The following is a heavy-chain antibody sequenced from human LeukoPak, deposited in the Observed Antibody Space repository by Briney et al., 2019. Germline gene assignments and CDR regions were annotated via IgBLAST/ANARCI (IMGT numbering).Heavy chain of an antibody. J-gene: IGHJ4*02. CDR1: GFTFSSYE. Sequence: PGGSLRLSCADSGFTFSSYELNWVRQAPGKGLEWVSYISSGSTSIYYADSVKGRFTISRDNAKNSLYLQMNSLRGEDTALYYCARESGTTLDYWGQGTLVTVSS. V-gene: IGHV3-48*03. CDR2: ISSGSTSI. D-gene: IGHD1-1*01. CDR3: ARESGTTLDY.